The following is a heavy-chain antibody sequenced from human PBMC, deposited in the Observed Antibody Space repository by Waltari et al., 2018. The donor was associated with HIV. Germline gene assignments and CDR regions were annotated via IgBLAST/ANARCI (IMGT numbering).Heavy chain of an antibody. D-gene: IGHD2-15*01. CDR2: IYPESADT. J-gene: IGHJ5*02. Sequence: EVQLEQSGAEVKKPGESLKISCKASGFTFTNYWIAWVRQTPGKGLEWMGSIYPESADTRHSTSCDGDVTSSTDKSTPTTYLQWTSVGASDSGIYYGARHRVVLSWFDPWGQGTLVTVAS. V-gene: IGHV5-51*01. CDR1: GFTFTNYW. CDR3: ARHRVVLSWFDP.